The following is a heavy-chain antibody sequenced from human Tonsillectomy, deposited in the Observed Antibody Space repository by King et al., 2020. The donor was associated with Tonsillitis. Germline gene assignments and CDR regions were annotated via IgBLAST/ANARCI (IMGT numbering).Heavy chain of an antibody. V-gene: IGHV3-30*02. D-gene: IGHD3/OR15-3a*01. Sequence: VQLVESGGGVVQPGGSLTLSCAASGFTFSASVMHWVRQVPGKGLEWVALIMYGGNQKYYADSVKGRFIISRDNFEKTLYLHMSNLRTDDTAIYYCAKGLVGSWTFDKWGQGTLVTVSS. CDR1: GFTFSASV. CDR2: IMYGGNQK. CDR3: AKGLVGSWTFDK. J-gene: IGHJ4*02.